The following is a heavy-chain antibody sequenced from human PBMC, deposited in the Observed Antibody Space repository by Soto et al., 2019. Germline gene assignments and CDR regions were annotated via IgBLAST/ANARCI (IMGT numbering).Heavy chain of an antibody. CDR2: ISVYSGNT. D-gene: IGHD2-2*01. Sequence: ASVKVSCKTSGYTFSYYGISWVRQAPGQGFEWMGWISVYSGNTNSAQKLQGRVTMTTDTSTSTAYMELRSLRSDDTAVYYCARGRHCSSSSCYVDIMEVWGQGTTVTVSS. CDR1: GYTFSYYG. J-gene: IGHJ6*02. CDR3: ARGRHCSSSSCYVDIMEV. V-gene: IGHV1-18*01.